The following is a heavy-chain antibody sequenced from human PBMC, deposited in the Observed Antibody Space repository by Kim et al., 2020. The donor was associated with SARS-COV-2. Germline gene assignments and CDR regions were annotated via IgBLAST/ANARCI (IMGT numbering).Heavy chain of an antibody. J-gene: IGHJ4*02. CDR3: AREGGGTSGYDYRIDY. D-gene: IGHD5-12*01. Sequence: LKSRVTISVDTSKNQFSLKLSSVTAADTAVYYCAREGGGTSGYDYRIDYWGQGTLVTVSS. V-gene: IGHV4-31*02.